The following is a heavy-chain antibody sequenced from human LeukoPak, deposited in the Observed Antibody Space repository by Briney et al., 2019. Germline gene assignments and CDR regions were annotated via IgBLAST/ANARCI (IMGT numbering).Heavy chain of an antibody. D-gene: IGHD2-2*01. Sequence: ASVKVSCKASGYTFTSYDINWVRQATGRGLEWMGWMNPNSGNTGYAQKFQGRVTITRNTSISTAYMELSSLKASDTAMYYCARGSKYQLHWFDPWGQGTLVTVSS. J-gene: IGHJ5*02. CDR3: ARGSKYQLHWFDP. CDR1: GYTFTSYD. CDR2: MNPNSGNT. V-gene: IGHV1-8*03.